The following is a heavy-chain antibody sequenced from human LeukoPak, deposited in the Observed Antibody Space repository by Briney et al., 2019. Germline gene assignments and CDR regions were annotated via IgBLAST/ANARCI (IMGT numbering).Heavy chain of an antibody. CDR1: GDSISTYY. J-gene: IGHJ2*01. D-gene: IGHD6-19*01. Sequence: PGGSLRLSCTVSGDSISTYYWSWIRQPPGKGLEWIGYIHHSGKTNSNPSLKSRVTISADTPNNQFSLRLSSVTAADTAVYYCARGGHSSGWGSPDWYFDLWGRGTLVTVSS. CDR3: ARGGHSSGWGSPDWYFDL. CDR2: IHHSGKT. V-gene: IGHV4-59*01.